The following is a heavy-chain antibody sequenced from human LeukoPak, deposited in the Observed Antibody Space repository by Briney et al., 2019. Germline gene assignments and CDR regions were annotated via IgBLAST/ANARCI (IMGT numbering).Heavy chain of an antibody. CDR2: IYSGGST. D-gene: IGHD3-3*01. Sequence: GGSLRLSCAASGFTVSSNYMSWVRQAPGKGLEWVSVIYSGGSTYYADSVKGRFTISRDNSKNTLYLQMNSLRAEDTAVYYCARDLYPENFWSGYYSDYWGQGTLVTVSS. J-gene: IGHJ4*02. V-gene: IGHV3-66*01. CDR1: GFTVSSNY. CDR3: ARDLYPENFWSGYYSDY.